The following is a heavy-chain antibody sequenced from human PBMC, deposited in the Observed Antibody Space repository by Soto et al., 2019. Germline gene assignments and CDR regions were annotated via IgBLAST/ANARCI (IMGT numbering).Heavy chain of an antibody. CDR1: GGPFTSSNW. J-gene: IGHJ4*02. CDR3: ASRDPGTSVDY. D-gene: IGHD1-7*01. V-gene: IGHV4-4*02. Sequence: EILSLNFDVPGGPFTSSNWWTWFRQPPGQGLEWIGEIYRTGSTNYNPSLKSRVTISLDKSENQFSLKVTSLTAADTAVYYCASRDPGTSVDYWGQGTLVTVSS. CDR2: IYRTGST.